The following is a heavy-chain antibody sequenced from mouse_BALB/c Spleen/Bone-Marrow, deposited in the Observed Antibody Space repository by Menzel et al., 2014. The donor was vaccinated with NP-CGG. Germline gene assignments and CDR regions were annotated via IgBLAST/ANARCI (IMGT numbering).Heavy chain of an antibody. V-gene: IGHV5-9-3*01. CDR2: ISSGGSYT. CDR3: ARRRSDLNYFDY. J-gene: IGHJ2*01. CDR1: GFTFSSYA. D-gene: IGHD2-14*01. Sequence: EVKVVESGGGLVKPGGSLKLSCAASGFTFSSYAMSWVRQTPEKRLEWVANISSGGSYTCYPDSVKERFTISRDNAKNTLYLQMSSLRSEDTAMYYCARRRSDLNYFDYWGQGTTLTVSS.